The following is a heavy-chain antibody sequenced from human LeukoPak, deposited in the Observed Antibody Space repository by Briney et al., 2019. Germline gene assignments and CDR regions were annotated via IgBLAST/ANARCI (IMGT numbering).Heavy chain of an antibody. Sequence: GGSLRLSCAASGFTLSTYNMKWVRQAPRKGLEWVSSISTSSSYIYYADSVKGRFTISRDNARNSLYLQMNSLRAEDTAVYYCARDRDCDYWGQGTLVTVSS. CDR1: GFTLSTYN. V-gene: IGHV3-21*01. J-gene: IGHJ4*02. CDR3: ARDRDCDY. CDR2: ISTSSSYI.